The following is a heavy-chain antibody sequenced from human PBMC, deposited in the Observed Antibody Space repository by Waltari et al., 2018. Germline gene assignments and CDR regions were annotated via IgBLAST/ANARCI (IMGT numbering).Heavy chain of an antibody. CDR2: IIPIFGTA. CDR1: GGTFSSYA. CDR3: ARDPRQYQLPLGPYYGMDV. D-gene: IGHD2-2*01. V-gene: IGHV1-69*05. J-gene: IGHJ6*02. Sequence: QVQLVQSGAEVKKPGSSVKVSCKASGGTFSSYAISWVRQAPGQGLEWMGGIIPIFGTANYAQKFQGRVTITTDESTSTAYMELSSLRSEDTAVYYCARDPRQYQLPLGPYYGMDVWGQGTTVTVSS.